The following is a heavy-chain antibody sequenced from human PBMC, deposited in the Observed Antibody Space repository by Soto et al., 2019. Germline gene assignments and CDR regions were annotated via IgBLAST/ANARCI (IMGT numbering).Heavy chain of an antibody. Sequence: GASVKVSCKASGYTLTSYGITWVRQAPGQGLEWMGWISAENGNTNYAQKVQGRVTMTADTSTSTAYMELRSLRSDDTAVYYCARGTLLWFGFDYWGQGTLVTVS. D-gene: IGHD3-10*01. CDR1: GYTLTSYG. CDR2: ISAENGNT. J-gene: IGHJ4*02. V-gene: IGHV1-18*01. CDR3: ARGTLLWFGFDY.